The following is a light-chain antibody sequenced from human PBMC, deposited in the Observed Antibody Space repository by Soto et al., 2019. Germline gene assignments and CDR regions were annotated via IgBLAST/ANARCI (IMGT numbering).Light chain of an antibody. J-gene: IGKJ5*01. CDR3: QHYVERSPIT. V-gene: IGKV3-20*01. CDR1: QSVSSR. Sequence: EIVMTQSPGTLSLSQGERATLSCRVSQSVSSRLAWYQQKPGQAPRLLISGASSRATGIPDRFSGSGSGTDFTLTISRLEPEDFALYYCQHYVERSPITFGQGTRLEIK. CDR2: GAS.